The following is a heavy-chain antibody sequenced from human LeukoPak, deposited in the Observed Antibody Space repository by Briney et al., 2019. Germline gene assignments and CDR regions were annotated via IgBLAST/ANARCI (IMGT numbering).Heavy chain of an antibody. CDR2: ISYDGSNK. Sequence: GRPLRLSCAASGFTFSSYAMHWVRQAPGKGLEWVAVISYDGSNKYYADSVKGRFTISRDNSKNTLYLQMNSLRAEDTAVYYCARRPVVPARGYYGMDVWGQGTTVTVSS. CDR1: GFTFSSYA. D-gene: IGHD2-2*01. CDR3: ARRPVVPARGYYGMDV. J-gene: IGHJ6*02. V-gene: IGHV3-30-3*01.